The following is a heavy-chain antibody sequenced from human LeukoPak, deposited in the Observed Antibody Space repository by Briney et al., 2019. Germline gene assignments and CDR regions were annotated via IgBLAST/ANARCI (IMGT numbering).Heavy chain of an antibody. CDR1: GYTFTGYY. D-gene: IGHD6-13*01. J-gene: IGHJ4*02. Sequence: ASVKVSCKASGYTFTGYYMHWVRQAPGRGLEWMGWINPNSGGTNYAQKFQGRVTMTRDTSISTAYMELSRLRSDDTAVYYCARDRGWSTSSWYVDYWGQGTLVTVSS. CDR2: INPNSGGT. V-gene: IGHV1-2*02. CDR3: ARDRGWSTSSWYVDY.